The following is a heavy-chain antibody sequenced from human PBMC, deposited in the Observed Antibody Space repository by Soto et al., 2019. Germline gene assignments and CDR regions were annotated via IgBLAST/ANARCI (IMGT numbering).Heavy chain of an antibody. Sequence: QVQLVQSGAEVKKPRSSVKDSCKASGGTFSSYSINWVRQAPGQGLEWMGEIIPIFGTANYAQKFQGRVTITEDESTSTAYMELSSPRSEDTAVYYCARDGGRLSGGIDSWGQGTLVTVSS. D-gene: IGHD1-26*01. CDR3: ARDGGRLSGGIDS. CDR1: GGTFSSYS. CDR2: IIPIFGTA. J-gene: IGHJ4*02. V-gene: IGHV1-69*01.